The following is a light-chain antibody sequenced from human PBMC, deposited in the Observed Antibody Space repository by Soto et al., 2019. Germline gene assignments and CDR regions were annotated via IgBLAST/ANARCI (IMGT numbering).Light chain of an antibody. CDR2: GNS. CDR1: SSNIGAGYD. V-gene: IGLV1-40*01. CDR3: QSYDSSLSGYV. J-gene: IGLJ1*01. Sequence: QSALTQPPSVSGAPGQRVTISCTGSSSNIGAGYDVHWYQHLPGTAPKLLIYGNSNRPSGVPDRFSGSNSGTSASLAITGLQAEDEADYYCQSYDSSLSGYVFGTGTKSPS.